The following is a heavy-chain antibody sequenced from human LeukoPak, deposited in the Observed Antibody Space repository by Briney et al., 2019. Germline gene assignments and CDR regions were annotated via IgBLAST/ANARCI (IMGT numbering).Heavy chain of an antibody. Sequence: PGGSLRLSCAASGFTFSSYGMSWVRQAPGKGLEWVSSISSSSSYIYYADSVKGRFTISRDNAKNSLYLQMNSLRAEDTAVYYCARVSGVPDYKDYYYMDVWGKGTTVTVSS. CDR3: ARVSGVPDYKDYYYMDV. V-gene: IGHV3-21*01. D-gene: IGHD4-11*01. CDR1: GFTFSSYG. CDR2: ISSSSSYI. J-gene: IGHJ6*03.